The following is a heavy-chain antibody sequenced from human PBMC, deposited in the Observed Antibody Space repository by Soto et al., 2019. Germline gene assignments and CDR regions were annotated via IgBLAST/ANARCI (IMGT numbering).Heavy chain of an antibody. J-gene: IGHJ3*01. V-gene: IGHV5-51*01. CDR1: GYRFTSYW. CDR3: AKNLEVPWTVDV. D-gene: IGHD1-1*01. Sequence: PGESLKISCKGSGYRFTSYWIGWVRQMPGKGLEWMGIIYPGDSDTRYRPSFQGQVTISADKSLSTAYLQWSSLKASDTAMYYCAKNLEVPWTVDVWGQGTMVTLSS. CDR2: IYPGDSDT.